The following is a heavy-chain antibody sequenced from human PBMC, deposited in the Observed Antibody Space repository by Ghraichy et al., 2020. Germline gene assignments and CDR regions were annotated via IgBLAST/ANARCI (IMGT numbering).Heavy chain of an antibody. CDR1: GFTFSSYA. D-gene: IGHD3-3*01. Sequence: GGSLRLSCAASGFTFSSYAMSWVRQAPGKGLEWVSAISGSGGSTYYADSVKGRFTISRDNSKNTLYLQMNSLRAEDTAIYYCAKSVSNDDFWSGSDAFDIWGHGTMVTVSS. CDR2: ISGSGGST. CDR3: AKSVSNDDFWSGSDAFDI. J-gene: IGHJ3*02. V-gene: IGHV3-23*01.